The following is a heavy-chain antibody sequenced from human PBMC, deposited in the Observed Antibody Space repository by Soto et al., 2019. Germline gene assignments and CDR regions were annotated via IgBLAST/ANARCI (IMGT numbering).Heavy chain of an antibody. J-gene: IGHJ4*02. D-gene: IGHD6-13*01. CDR1: GYTFTSYG. V-gene: IGHV1-18*01. CDR2: ISAYNGNT. Sequence: QVQLVKSGAEVKKPGASVKVSCKASGYTFTSYGISWVRQAPGQGLEWMGWISAYNGNTNYAQKLQGRVTMSTDTSTSTSYMELMSLRSDATAVYYCGRDWGREQQLVFDYWGQGTLVIVSS. CDR3: GRDWGREQQLVFDY.